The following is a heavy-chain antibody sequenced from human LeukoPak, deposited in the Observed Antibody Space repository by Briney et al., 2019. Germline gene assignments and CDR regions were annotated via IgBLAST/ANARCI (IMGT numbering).Heavy chain of an antibody. Sequence: GGSLRLSCAASGFTFSDTWMHWVRQAPGEGLVWVSRIRSDGSDTRYAESVRGRFTISRDNAKNTLYLQMNSLRAEDTAVYYCARDWFHAIDYWGQGTLVTVSS. V-gene: IGHV3-74*01. D-gene: IGHD2/OR15-2a*01. J-gene: IGHJ4*02. CDR2: IRSDGSDT. CDR1: GFTFSDTW. CDR3: ARDWFHAIDY.